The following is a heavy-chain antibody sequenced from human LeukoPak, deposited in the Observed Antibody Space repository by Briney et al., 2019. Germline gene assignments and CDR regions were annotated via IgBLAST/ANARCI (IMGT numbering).Heavy chain of an antibody. D-gene: IGHD4-17*01. V-gene: IGHV3-30*18. CDR3: AKVLFYGAITNFDY. CDR1: GFTFSSYA. J-gene: IGHJ4*02. Sequence: GGSLRLSCAASGFTFSSYAMSWVRQAPGKGLEWVAVISYDGSNKYYADSVKGRFTISRDNSKNTLYLQMNSLRAEDTAVYYCAKVLFYGAITNFDYWGQGTLVTVSS. CDR2: ISYDGSNK.